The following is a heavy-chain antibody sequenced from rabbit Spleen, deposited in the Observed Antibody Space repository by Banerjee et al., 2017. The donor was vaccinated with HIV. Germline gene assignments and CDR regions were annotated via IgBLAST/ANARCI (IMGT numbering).Heavy chain of an antibody. D-gene: IGHD1-1*01. CDR1: GVSFSFSSY. V-gene: IGHV1S45*01. CDR2: IDTGSSGFT. Sequence: QEQLKETGGGLVQPGASLTLTCTASGVSFSFSSYICWVRQAPGKGLEWIACIDTGSSGFTYFATWAKGRFTCSKTSSTTVTLQVTRLTAADTATYFCARDTSSSFSSYGMDLWGPGTLVTVS. J-gene: IGHJ6*01. CDR3: ARDTSSSFSSYGMDL.